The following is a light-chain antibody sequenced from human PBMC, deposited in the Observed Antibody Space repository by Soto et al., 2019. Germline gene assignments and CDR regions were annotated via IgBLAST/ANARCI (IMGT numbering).Light chain of an antibody. V-gene: IGKV3-20*01. J-gene: IGKJ2*01. Sequence: EIVLTQSPGTLSLSPGERATLSCRASQSVSSSYLAWYQQKPGQAPRLLIYGASSRATVIPDRFSGSGSGTDFTLTISRLEPEDCAVYYCQQYGSSPYTFGQGTKLEIK. CDR2: GAS. CDR1: QSVSSSY. CDR3: QQYGSSPYT.